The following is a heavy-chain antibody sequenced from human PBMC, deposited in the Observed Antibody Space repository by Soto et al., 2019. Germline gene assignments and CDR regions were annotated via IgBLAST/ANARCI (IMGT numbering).Heavy chain of an antibody. J-gene: IGHJ6*02. V-gene: IGHV1-69*01. CDR3: ARLGTKAMDV. CDR2: ISTLFGTA. Sequence: QVQLVQSGAEVRKPGSSVRVSCKASGGTFDAYTITWVRQAPGQGLEWMGGISTLFGTANYAQKFQGRVTITADESTTTAHMELSSLRSEDTAVYFCARLGTKAMDVWGQGTTVTISS. CDR1: GGTFDAYT. D-gene: IGHD2-2*01.